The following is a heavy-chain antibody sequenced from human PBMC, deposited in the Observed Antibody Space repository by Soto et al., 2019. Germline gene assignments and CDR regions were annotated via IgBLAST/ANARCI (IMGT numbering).Heavy chain of an antibody. V-gene: IGHV4-59*01. Sequence: SETXSLTCTVSGGSISSYYWSWIGQPPGKGLEWIGYIYYSGSTNYNPSLKSRVTISVDTSKNQFSLKLSSVTAADTAVYYCARDYSPAPPGLIGTPYYYYMDVWGKGTTVTVS. CDR3: ARDYSPAPPGLIGTPYYYYMDV. J-gene: IGHJ6*03. D-gene: IGHD5-18*01. CDR2: IYYSGST. CDR1: GGSISSYY.